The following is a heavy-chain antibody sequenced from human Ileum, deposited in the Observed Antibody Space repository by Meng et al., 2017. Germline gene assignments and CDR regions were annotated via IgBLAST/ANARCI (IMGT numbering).Heavy chain of an antibody. J-gene: IGHJ4*02. CDR1: GGSLTCYY. CDR2: INHGGNT. D-gene: IGHD3-22*01. CDR3: AGVELRGDTRDSCGLDH. V-gene: IGHV4-34*01. Sequence: VQLQQWGAGLFKPSESLSLPCAGYGGSLTCYYWSWIRQTPGKGLEWIGEINHGGNTNYNPSLKSRVTISIDTSRDQFSLKLTSVTAADTAVYYCAGVELRGDTRDSCGLDHWGQGTLVTVSS.